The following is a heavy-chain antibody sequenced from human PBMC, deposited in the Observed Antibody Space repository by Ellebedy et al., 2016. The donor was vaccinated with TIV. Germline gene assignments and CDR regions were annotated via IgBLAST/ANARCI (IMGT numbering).Heavy chain of an antibody. V-gene: IGHV4-34*01. Sequence: MPSETLSLTCAVYGGSFSGYYWSRIRQPPGKGLEWIGEINHSGGTNYNASLRSRVTISVDTSKSQFSLNLSSVTAADTAVYYCARGWRVGATMRMYWFDPWGQGTLVTVSS. CDR1: GGSFSGYY. CDR3: ARGWRVGATMRMYWFDP. CDR2: INHSGGT. D-gene: IGHD1-26*01. J-gene: IGHJ5*02.